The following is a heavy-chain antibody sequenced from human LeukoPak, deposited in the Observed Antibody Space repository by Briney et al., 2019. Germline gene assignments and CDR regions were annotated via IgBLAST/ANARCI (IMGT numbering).Heavy chain of an antibody. CDR1: GFTFSSYA. CDR3: AKVISSSCGIGGY. V-gene: IGHV3-23*01. J-gene: IGHJ4*02. Sequence: HPGGSLRLSCAASGFTFSSYAMSWVRQAPGKGLEWVSAISGSGGSTYYADSVKGRFTISRDNSKNTLYLQMNSLRAEDTAVYYCAKVISSSCGIGGYWGQGTLVTVSS. CDR2: ISGSGGST. D-gene: IGHD6-13*01.